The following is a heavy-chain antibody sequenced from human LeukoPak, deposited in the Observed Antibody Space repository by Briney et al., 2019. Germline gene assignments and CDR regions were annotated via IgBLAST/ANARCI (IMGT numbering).Heavy chain of an antibody. Sequence: GASVKVSCKASGGTFSSYAISWVRQAPGQGLEWMGGIIPIFGTANYAQKFQGRVTITADESTSTAYMELSSLRSEDTAVYYCARDPKYYDILYYMDVWGKGTTVTISS. D-gene: IGHD3-9*01. CDR2: IIPIFGTA. V-gene: IGHV1-69*13. CDR3: ARDPKYYDILYYMDV. CDR1: GGTFSSYA. J-gene: IGHJ6*03.